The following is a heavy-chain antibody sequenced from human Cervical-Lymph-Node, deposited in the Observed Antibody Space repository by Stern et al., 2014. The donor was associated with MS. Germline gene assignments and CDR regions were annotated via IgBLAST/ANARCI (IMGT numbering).Heavy chain of an antibody. J-gene: IGHJ6*02. CDR1: GFTFTSSA. V-gene: IGHV1-58*01. Sequence: QMQLVQSGPEVKKPGTSVKVSCKASGFTFTSSAAQWVRQARGQRLEWIGWIVVGSGNTNYAQKFQERVTITRDMSTSTAYMELSSLRSEDTAVYYCAAGGVVSQGYYYYGMDVWGQGTTVTVSS. CDR3: AAGGVVSQGYYYYGMDV. D-gene: IGHD2-8*01. CDR2: IVVGSGNT.